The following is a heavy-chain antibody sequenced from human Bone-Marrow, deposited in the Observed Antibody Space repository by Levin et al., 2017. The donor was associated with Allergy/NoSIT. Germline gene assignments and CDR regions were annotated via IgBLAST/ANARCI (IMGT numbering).Heavy chain of an antibody. J-gene: IGHJ4*02. D-gene: IGHD3-9*01. CDR3: ARAGRYDY. Sequence: SETLSLTCTVSGYSISGNTYYWGWIRQPPGKGLEWIGSINHSGSTYYNPSLKSRVTISVDTSKNQFSLKLSSVTAADTAGYYCARAGRYDYWGQGTLVTVSS. CDR1: GYSISGNTYY. V-gene: IGHV4-39*07. CDR2: INHSGST.